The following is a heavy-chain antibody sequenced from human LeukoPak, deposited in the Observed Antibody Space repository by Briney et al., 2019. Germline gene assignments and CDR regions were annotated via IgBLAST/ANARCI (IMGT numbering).Heavy chain of an antibody. CDR1: GYTFTSYD. CDR2: MNPNSGNT. J-gene: IGHJ3*02. Sequence: ASVKVSCKASGYTFTSYDINWVRQATGQGLEWMGWMNPNSGNTGYAQKFQGRVTITRNTSISTAYMELSSLRSEDTAVYYCARWAITGTRDAFDIWGQGTMVTVSS. V-gene: IGHV1-8*03. CDR3: ARWAITGTRDAFDI. D-gene: IGHD1/OR15-1a*01.